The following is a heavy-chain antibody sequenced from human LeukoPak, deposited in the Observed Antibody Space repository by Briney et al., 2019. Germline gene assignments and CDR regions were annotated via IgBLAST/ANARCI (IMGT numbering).Heavy chain of an antibody. CDR3: AKGKYSSGGVPDY. D-gene: IGHD6-19*01. Sequence: GGSLRLSCAASGFKFSDYYMNWVRQAPGKGLEWVSSISGGGESTYYADSVKGRFTVSRDNSKNTLYLQINSLRGEDTAVYYCAKGKYSSGGVPDYWGQGTLVTVSS. CDR1: GFKFSDYY. V-gene: IGHV3-23*01. CDR2: ISGGGEST. J-gene: IGHJ4*02.